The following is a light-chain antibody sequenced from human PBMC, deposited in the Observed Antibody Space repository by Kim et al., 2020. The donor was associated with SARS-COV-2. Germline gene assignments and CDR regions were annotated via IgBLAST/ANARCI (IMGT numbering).Light chain of an antibody. V-gene: IGKV3-20*01. CDR1: QSVSSSY. Sequence: EIVLTQSPGTLSLSPGERATLSCRASQSVSSSYLAWYQQKPGQAPRLLIYGASSRATGIPDRFSGRGSGTDFTLTISRLEPEDFAVYYCQQYGSSPMYTFGQGTKLEI. CDR3: QQYGSSPMYT. J-gene: IGKJ2*01. CDR2: GAS.